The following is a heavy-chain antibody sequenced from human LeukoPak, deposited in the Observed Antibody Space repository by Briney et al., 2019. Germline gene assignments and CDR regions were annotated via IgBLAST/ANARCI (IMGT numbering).Heavy chain of an antibody. CDR2: VFYSGST. J-gene: IGHJ4*02. D-gene: IGHD6-19*01. V-gene: IGHV4-39*01. Sequence: ASETLSLTCTVSGGSISSSSYYWGWIRQPPGKGLEWIGNVFYSGSTYYNPSLKSRVTISVDTSKNQFSLQLSSVTAADTAVYYCARRMFSSAWYPFDYWGQGTLVTVSS. CDR1: GGSISSSSYY. CDR3: ARRMFSSAWYPFDY.